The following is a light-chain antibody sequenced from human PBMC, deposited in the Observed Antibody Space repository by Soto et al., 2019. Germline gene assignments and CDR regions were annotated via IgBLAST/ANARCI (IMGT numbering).Light chain of an antibody. Sequence: QDISIYLNWYQQKLGKAPKLLIYDTSTLGAGVPARFSGSGSGTVFTIPISSPLPEYLATYYCQHHSRPPCTFGRGTKVDIK. V-gene: IGKV1-33*01. CDR2: DTS. CDR3: QHHSRPPCT. J-gene: IGKJ1*01. CDR1: QDISIY.